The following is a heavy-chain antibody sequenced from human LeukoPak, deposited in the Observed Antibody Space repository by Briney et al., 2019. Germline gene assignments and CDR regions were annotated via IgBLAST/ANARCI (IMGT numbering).Heavy chain of an antibody. V-gene: IGHV4-59*01. D-gene: IGHD1-14*01. CDR3: ARDYLPQTGWFDP. Sequence: SETLSLTCTVSGGSISSYYWSWIRQPPGKRLEWIGYIYYSGSTNYNPSLKSRVTISVDTSKNQFSLKLSSVTAADTAVYYCARDYLPQTGWFDPWGQGTLVTVSS. CDR2: IYYSGST. J-gene: IGHJ5*02. CDR1: GGSISSYY.